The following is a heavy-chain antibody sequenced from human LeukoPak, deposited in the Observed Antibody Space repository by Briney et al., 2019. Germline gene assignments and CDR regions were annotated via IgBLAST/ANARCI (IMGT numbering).Heavy chain of an antibody. J-gene: IGHJ4*02. D-gene: IGHD2-2*01. Sequence: GASVKVSCKASGGTFSSYAISWVRQAPGQGLEWMGGIIPIFGTANYAQKFQGRVTITTDESTSTAYMELSSLRSEDTAVYYCAHTAGYCSSTSCSFDDWGQGTLVTVSS. CDR3: AHTAGYCSSTSCSFDD. V-gene: IGHV1-69*05. CDR1: GGTFSSYA. CDR2: IIPIFGTA.